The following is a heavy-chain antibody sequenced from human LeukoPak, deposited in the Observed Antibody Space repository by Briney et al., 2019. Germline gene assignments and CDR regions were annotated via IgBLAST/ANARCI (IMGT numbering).Heavy chain of an antibody. CDR3: VTDGGQLPYYFTY. CDR1: GFTFPDAW. Sequence: GGSLRLSCVASGFTFPDAWIHWVRQAPGKGLEWVGRIKNRNRGRTTDYAAPVKGRFTISRDDSRDTLYLQMNSLKTEDTAVYYCVTDGGQLPYYFTYWGQGTLVTVSS. J-gene: IGHJ1*01. CDR2: IKNRNRGRTT. D-gene: IGHD3-3*01. V-gene: IGHV3-15*01.